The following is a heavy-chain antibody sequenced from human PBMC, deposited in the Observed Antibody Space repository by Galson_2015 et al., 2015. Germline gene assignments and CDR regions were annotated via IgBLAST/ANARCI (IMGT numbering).Heavy chain of an antibody. J-gene: IGHJ5*02. V-gene: IGHV3-11*01. CDR3: ARDALEYSSSSRFPPNWFDP. CDR1: GFTFSDYY. CDR2: ISSSGSTI. D-gene: IGHD6-6*01. Sequence: SLRLSCAASGFTFSDYYMSWIRQAPGKGLEWVSYISSSGSTIYYADSVKGRFTISRDNAKNSLYLQMNSLRAEDTAVYYCARDALEYSSSSRFPPNWFDPWGQGTLVTVSS.